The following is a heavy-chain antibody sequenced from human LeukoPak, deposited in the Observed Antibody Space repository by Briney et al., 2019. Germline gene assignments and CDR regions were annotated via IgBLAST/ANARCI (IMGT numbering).Heavy chain of an antibody. D-gene: IGHD3-10*01. V-gene: IGHV4-4*07. CDR2: IYTSGST. J-gene: IGHJ3*02. Sequence: SETLSLTCTVSGDSISSFYWSWIRQPAGKGLEWIGHIYTSGSTNYNPSLKSRVTMSVDTSKNQFSLKLSSVTAADTAVYYCAKSNGYGLVDIWGQGTMVTVSS. CDR3: AKSNGYGLVDI. CDR1: GDSISSFY.